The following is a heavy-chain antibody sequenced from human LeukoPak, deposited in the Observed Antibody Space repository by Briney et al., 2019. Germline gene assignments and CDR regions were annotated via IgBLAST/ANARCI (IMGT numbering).Heavy chain of an antibody. J-gene: IGHJ4*02. CDR2: INSISGEI. CDR3: SRDHCYAFDY. D-gene: IGHD2-15*01. CDR1: GFSSSYYI. Sequence: PGGSQSFCCVASGFSSSYYIVNWVRQAPGKGLEWVSYINSISGEIWYADSVKGRFTISRDDAKNSLYLQMNSLRDEDTPVYYCSRDHCYAFDYWGQGTLVTVSS. V-gene: IGHV3-48*02.